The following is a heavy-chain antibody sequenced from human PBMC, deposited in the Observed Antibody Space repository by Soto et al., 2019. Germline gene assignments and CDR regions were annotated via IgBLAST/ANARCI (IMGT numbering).Heavy chain of an antibody. Sequence: VKVSCKASGYTFTSYGISWVRQAPGQGLEWMGWISAYNGNTNYAQKLQGRVTMTTDTSTSTAYMELRSLRSDDTAVYYCARDPGIVVVPAATQGGSYYYYYGMDVWGQGTTVTVSS. D-gene: IGHD2-2*01. CDR3: ARDPGIVVVPAATQGGSYYYYYGMDV. J-gene: IGHJ6*02. V-gene: IGHV1-18*01. CDR1: GYTFTSYG. CDR2: ISAYNGNT.